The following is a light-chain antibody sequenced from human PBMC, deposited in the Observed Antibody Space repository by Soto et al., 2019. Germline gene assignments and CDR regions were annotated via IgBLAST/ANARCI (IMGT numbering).Light chain of an antibody. Sequence: EIVLTQSPGTLSLYPGEGATLSCRASQSVSRNYLAWYQQKPGQAPRLLIYTASRRATGIPDRFSGSGSGTDFTLTISRLEPEDFAVYYCQQYGSSPKTFGQGTKVDIK. CDR3: QQYGSSPKT. J-gene: IGKJ1*01. CDR2: TAS. CDR1: QSVSRNY. V-gene: IGKV3-20*01.